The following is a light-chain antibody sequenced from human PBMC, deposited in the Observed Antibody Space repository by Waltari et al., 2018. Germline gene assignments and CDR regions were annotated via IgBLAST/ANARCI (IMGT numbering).Light chain of an antibody. CDR1: KLGDKY. CDR3: QSWDSTTVV. V-gene: IGLV3-1*01. J-gene: IGLJ2*01. CDR2: QDT. Sequence: SYELTQSPSVSVSPGQTATITCSGDKLGDKYVCWYQQKPGQSPVMVIYQDTKRPSGIPDRFSGSNSGNTATLTISGTQAVDEADYYCQSWDSTTVVFGGGTKLTVL.